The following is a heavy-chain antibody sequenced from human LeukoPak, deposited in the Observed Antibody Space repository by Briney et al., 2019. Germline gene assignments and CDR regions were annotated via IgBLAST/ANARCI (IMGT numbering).Heavy chain of an antibody. V-gene: IGHV1-3*01. D-gene: IGHD3-10*01. Sequence: ASVKVSCKASGYTFTSYAMHWVRQAPGQRLEWMGWINAGNGNTKYSQKFQGRVTITRDTSASTAYMELSSLRSEDTAVYYCARDRVRGVSLRGERGPDYWGQGTLVTASS. J-gene: IGHJ4*02. CDR3: ARDRVRGVSLRGERGPDY. CDR2: INAGNGNT. CDR1: GYTFTSYA.